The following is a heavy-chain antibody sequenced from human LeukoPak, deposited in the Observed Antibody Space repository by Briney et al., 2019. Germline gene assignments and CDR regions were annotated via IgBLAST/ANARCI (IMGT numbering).Heavy chain of an antibody. V-gene: IGHV4-30-2*01. J-gene: IGHJ4*02. CDR3: ARDNYSYGLDY. Sequence: TLSLTCAVSGGSISSGGYSWSWIRQPPGKGLEWIGYIYHSGSTYYNPSLKSRVTISVDRSKNQFSLKLSSVTAADTAVYYCARDNYSYGLDYWGQGTLVTVSS. D-gene: IGHD5-18*01. CDR2: IYHSGST. CDR1: GGSISSGGYS.